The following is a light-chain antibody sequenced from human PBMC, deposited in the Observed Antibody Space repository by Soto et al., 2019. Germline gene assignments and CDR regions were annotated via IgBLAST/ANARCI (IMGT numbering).Light chain of an antibody. CDR1: QDIGNF. V-gene: IGKV1-27*01. Sequence: DIQMTQSPSSLSAFVGDRVTITYRASQDIGNFLAWYQQKPGKVPKLLIYAASTLQSGVPSRFSGSGSGTDFTLTISSLQPEDVATYYCQKCKVAPFTFGGGTKVDIK. CDR3: QKCKVAPFT. J-gene: IGKJ4*01. CDR2: AAS.